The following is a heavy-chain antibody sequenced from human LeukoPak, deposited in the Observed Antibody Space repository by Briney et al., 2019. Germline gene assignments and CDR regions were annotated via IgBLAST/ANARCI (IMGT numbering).Heavy chain of an antibody. CDR3: ARSGISYDILTGYYPNNYMDV. D-gene: IGHD3-9*01. CDR1: GGSFSGYY. Sequence: PSETLSLTCAVYGGSFSGYYWSWIRQPPGKGLEWIGEINHSGSTNYNPSLKSRVTISVDTSKNQFSLKLSSVTAADTAVYYCARSGISYDILTGYYPNNYMDVWGKGTTVTVSS. J-gene: IGHJ6*03. CDR2: INHSGST. V-gene: IGHV4-34*01.